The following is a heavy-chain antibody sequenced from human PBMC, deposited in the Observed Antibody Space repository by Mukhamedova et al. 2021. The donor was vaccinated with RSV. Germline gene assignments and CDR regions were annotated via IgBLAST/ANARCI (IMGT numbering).Heavy chain of an antibody. V-gene: IGHV3-30*02. D-gene: IGHD2-2*01. CDR3: AKSQRYQLLNYYYYYMDV. J-gene: IGHJ6*03. Sequence: GSNKYYADSVKGRFTISRDNSKNTLYLQMNSLRAEDTAVYYCAKSQRYQLLNYYYYYMDVWGKGTTVTVSS. CDR2: GSNK.